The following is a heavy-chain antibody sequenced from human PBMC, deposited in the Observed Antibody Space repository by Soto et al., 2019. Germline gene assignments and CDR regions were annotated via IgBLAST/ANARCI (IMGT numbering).Heavy chain of an antibody. CDR2: IDPSDSYT. J-gene: IGHJ3*02. CDR1: GYSFTSYW. CDR3: ARAFHSSGWYPDAFAI. V-gene: IGHV5-10-1*01. Sequence: GESLKISCKGSGYSFTSYWISWVRQMPGKGLEWMGRIDPSDSYTNYSPSFQGHVTISADKSISTAYLQWSSLKASDTAMYYCARAFHSSGWYPDAFAIWGQGTIVTVS. D-gene: IGHD6-19*01.